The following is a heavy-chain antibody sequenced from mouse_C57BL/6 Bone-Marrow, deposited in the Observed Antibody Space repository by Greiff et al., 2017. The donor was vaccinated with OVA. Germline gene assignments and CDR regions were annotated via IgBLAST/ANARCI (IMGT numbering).Heavy chain of an antibody. D-gene: IGHD1-1*01. CDR3: ARGYYYGSSYDV. J-gene: IGHJ1*03. Sequence: QVQLKESGPELVKPGASVKISCKASGYAFSSSWMNWVKQRPGKGLEWIGRIYPGDGDTNYNGKFKGKATLTADKSSSTAYMQLSSLTSEDSAVYFCARGYYYGSSYDVWGTGTMVTVSS. CDR1: GYAFSSSW. V-gene: IGHV1-82*01. CDR2: IYPGDGDT.